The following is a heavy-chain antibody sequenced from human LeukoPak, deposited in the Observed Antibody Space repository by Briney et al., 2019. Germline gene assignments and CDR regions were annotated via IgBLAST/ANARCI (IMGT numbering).Heavy chain of an antibody. D-gene: IGHD6-13*01. CDR1: GFTFSSYG. Sequence: GRSLRLSCAASGFTFSSYGMHWVRQAPGKGLEWVAVISYDGSNKYYADSVKGRFTISRDNSKNTLYLQMNSLRAEDTAVYYCAKDWGAAAGFDYWCQGTLVTVSP. J-gene: IGHJ4*02. V-gene: IGHV3-30*18. CDR3: AKDWGAAAGFDY. CDR2: ISYDGSNK.